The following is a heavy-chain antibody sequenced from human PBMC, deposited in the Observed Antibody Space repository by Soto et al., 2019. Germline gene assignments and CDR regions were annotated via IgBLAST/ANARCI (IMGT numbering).Heavy chain of an antibody. Sequence: SETLSLTCAVSGGSISSSNWWSWVRQPPGKGLEWIGEIYHSGSTNYNPSLKSRVTISVDKSKNQFSLKLSSVTAADTAVYYCARDLPYYDILTGYYNARWFDPWGQGTQVTVSS. CDR1: GGSISSSNW. V-gene: IGHV4-4*02. J-gene: IGHJ5*02. CDR2: IYHSGST. CDR3: ARDLPYYDILTGYYNARWFDP. D-gene: IGHD3-9*01.